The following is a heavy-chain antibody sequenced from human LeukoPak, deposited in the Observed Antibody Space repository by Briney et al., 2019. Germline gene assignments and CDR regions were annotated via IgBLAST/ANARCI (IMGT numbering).Heavy chain of an antibody. CDR3: AKDIGRVLPAAPDY. V-gene: IGHV3-23*01. Sequence: PGGSLRLSCAASGFTFSIYVMSWVRQAPGKELERVSAISGSGGSTYYADSVKGRFTISRDNSKNTLYLQMNSLRAEDTALYYCAKDIGRVLPAAPDYWGQGTLVTVSS. J-gene: IGHJ4*02. CDR2: ISGSGGST. D-gene: IGHD2-2*01. CDR1: GFTFSIYV.